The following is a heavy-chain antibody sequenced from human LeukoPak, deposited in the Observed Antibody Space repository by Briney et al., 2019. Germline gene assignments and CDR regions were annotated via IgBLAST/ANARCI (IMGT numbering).Heavy chain of an antibody. D-gene: IGHD3-16*02. Sequence: PSETLSLTCTVSGGSITNYYWSWIRQPPGKGLEWLGYIYYTGATKYNPSLESRVTISVDTSKSQFSLQLSSVTAADTAVYYCARAAEYYDYVWGSYRWDYWGQGTLVTVSS. CDR1: GGSITNYY. CDR3: ARAAEYYDYVWGSYRWDY. CDR2: IYYTGAT. J-gene: IGHJ4*02. V-gene: IGHV4-59*01.